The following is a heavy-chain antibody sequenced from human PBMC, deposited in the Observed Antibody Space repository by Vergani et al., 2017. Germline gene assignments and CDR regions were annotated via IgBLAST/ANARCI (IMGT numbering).Heavy chain of an antibody. CDR2: INHSGST. J-gene: IGHJ6*03. V-gene: IGHV4-34*01. CDR3: ARVQFGRENDGPYYYYYMDV. D-gene: IGHD3-16*01. CDR1: GGSFSGYY. Sequence: QVQLQQWGAGLLKPSETLSLTCAVYGGSFSGYYWSWIRQPPGKGLEWIGEINHSGSTNYNPSLKSRVTISVDTSKNQFSLKLSSVTAADTAVYYCARVQFGRENDGPYYYYYMDVWGKGTTVTVSS.